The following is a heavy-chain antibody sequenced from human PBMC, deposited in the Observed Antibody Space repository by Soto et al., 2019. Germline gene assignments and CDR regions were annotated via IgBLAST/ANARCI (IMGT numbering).Heavy chain of an antibody. CDR1: GFTFSSYG. D-gene: IGHD3-16*01. Sequence: PGGSLRLSCAASGFTFSSYGMHLVRQAPGKGLEWVAVISYDGSNKYYADSVKGRFTISRDNSKNTLYLQMNSLRAEDTAVYYCAKGVPYGRYYGMEVWGEGTTVTVSS. CDR3: AKGVPYGRYYGMEV. V-gene: IGHV3-30*18. J-gene: IGHJ6*02. CDR2: ISYDGSNK.